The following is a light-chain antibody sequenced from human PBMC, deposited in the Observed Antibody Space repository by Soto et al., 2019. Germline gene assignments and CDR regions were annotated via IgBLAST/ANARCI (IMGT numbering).Light chain of an antibody. CDR3: SSYTSSSTYV. V-gene: IGLV2-14*03. CDR1: SSVVGGYNY. Sequence: QSALTQPASVSGSPGQSITISCTGTSSVVGGYNYVSWYQQHPGKAPKLMIYDVTNRPSGVSNRFSGSKSGNTASLTISGLQAEDEADYYCSSYTSSSTYVFETGTKVTVL. CDR2: DVT. J-gene: IGLJ1*01.